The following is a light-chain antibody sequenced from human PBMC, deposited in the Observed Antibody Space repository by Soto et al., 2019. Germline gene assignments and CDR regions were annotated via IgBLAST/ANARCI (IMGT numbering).Light chain of an antibody. CDR3: QQRSGWPPSLT. CDR1: QSVSSY. J-gene: IGKJ4*01. V-gene: IGKV3-11*01. Sequence: EAVLTQSPATLSLSPGETATLSCRASQSVSSYLAWYQQKPGQAPRLLIYDASKTATGIPARFSGSGSGTDFTLTISGLEPEDFAGYYCQQRSGWPPSLTFGGGTKVEIK. CDR2: DAS.